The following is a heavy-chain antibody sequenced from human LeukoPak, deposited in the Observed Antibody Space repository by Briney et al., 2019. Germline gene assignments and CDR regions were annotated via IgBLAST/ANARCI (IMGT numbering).Heavy chain of an antibody. J-gene: IGHJ4*02. V-gene: IGHV3-23*01. CDR2: ISGSGGST. CDR3: AKDRSSSGSYFDY. CDR1: GFTFSNYA. Sequence: GGSLRLSCAALGFTFSNYAISWVRQAPGKGLEWVSAISGSGGSTYYIDSVKGRFTISRDNSKNTLYLQMNSLRAEDTALYYCAKDRSSSGSYFDYWGQGTLVTVSS. D-gene: IGHD3-10*01.